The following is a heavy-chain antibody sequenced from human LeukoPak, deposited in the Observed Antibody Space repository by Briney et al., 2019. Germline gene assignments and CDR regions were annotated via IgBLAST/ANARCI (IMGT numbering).Heavy chain of an antibody. J-gene: IGHJ4*02. D-gene: IGHD3-10*01. V-gene: IGHV3-30*03. CDR1: GFTFRNYG. CDR3: ATLRYGSGSYYNDY. CDR2: ISYDGSNK. Sequence: PGGSLRLSCAASGFTFRNYGMDWVRQAPGKGLEWVAVISYDGSNKYYADSVKGRFTISRDNSRNTLYLQMDSLRPEDTAVYYCATLRYGSGSYYNDYWGQGTLVTVSS.